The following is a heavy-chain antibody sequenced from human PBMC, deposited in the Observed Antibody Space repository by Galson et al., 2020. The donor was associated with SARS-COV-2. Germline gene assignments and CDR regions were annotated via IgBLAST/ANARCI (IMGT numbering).Heavy chain of an antibody. Sequence: ASVKVSCKASDYTFTSYAISWVRQAPGQGLEWMGWFSAFNGNTDYAQKFQGRVTMTTDTSTSTAYMELRSLRSDDTAVYYCARNYYDSSGYYDVWGQGTLVTVSS. CDR3: ARNYYDSSGYYDV. CDR2: FSAFNGNT. J-gene: IGHJ4*02. CDR1: DYTFTSYA. V-gene: IGHV1-18*01. D-gene: IGHD3-22*01.